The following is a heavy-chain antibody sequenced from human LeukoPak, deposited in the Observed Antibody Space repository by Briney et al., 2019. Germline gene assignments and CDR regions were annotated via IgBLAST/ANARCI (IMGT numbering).Heavy chain of an antibody. V-gene: IGHV4-59*01. J-gene: IGHJ4*02. Sequence: PSETLSLTCTVSGGSISSYYWSWIRQPPGKGLEWIGYIYYSGSTNYNPSLKSRVTMSVDTSKNQFSLKLSSVTAADTAVYYCARGGDTAMVTAFDYWGQGTLVTVSS. D-gene: IGHD5-18*01. CDR3: ARGGDTAMVTAFDY. CDR1: GGSISSYY. CDR2: IYYSGST.